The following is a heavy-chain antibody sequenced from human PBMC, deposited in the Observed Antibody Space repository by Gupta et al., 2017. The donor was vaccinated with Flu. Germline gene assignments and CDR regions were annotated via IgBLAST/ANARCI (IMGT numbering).Heavy chain of an antibody. CDR1: LILSSDG. D-gene: IGHD1-1*01. CDR3: ERDSGWKDCDY. V-gene: IGHV3-30*03. CDR2: MSNDGSNR. J-gene: IGHJ4*02. Sequence: LILSSDGIHWVRQGPGKGLEWLTVMSNDGSNRYYADAVRGRVTISRDNSKNTVFLQMNSLRAEDTAVYYCERDSGWKDCDYWGQGTLVAVSS.